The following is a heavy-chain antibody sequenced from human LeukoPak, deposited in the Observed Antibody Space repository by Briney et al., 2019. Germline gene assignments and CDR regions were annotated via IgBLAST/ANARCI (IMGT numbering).Heavy chain of an antibody. V-gene: IGHV1-2*02. CDR2: INPNSGGT. CDR3: ARDPHEFSSGWSQFNY. Sequence: ASVKVSCKASGYTFTGYYMHWVRQAPGQGLEWMGWINPNSGGTNYAQKFQGRVTMTRDTSISTAYMELSRLRSDDTALYYCARDPHEFSSGWSQFNYWGQGTLVTVSS. J-gene: IGHJ4*02. D-gene: IGHD6-19*01. CDR1: GYTFTGYY.